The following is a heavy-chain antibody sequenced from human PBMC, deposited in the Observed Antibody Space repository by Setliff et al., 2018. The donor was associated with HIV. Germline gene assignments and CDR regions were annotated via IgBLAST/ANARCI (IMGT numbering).Heavy chain of an antibody. CDR1: GFTLSGYG. CDR2: ISNEGTE. J-gene: IGHJ6*02. CDR3: ARDLVVVVPAAIGSGYYYYGMDV. D-gene: IGHD2-2*01. V-gene: IGHV3-30*03. Sequence: PGGSLRLSCEASGFTLSGYGMHWVRQAPGKGLEWVTVISNEGTEYYADSVKGRFTLSRDNSKNTLYLQMNSLRPEDTAVYYCARDLVVVVPAAIGSGYYYYGMDVWGQGTTVTVSS.